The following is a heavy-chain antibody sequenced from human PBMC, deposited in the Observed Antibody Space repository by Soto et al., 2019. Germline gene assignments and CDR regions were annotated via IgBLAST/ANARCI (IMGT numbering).Heavy chain of an antibody. CDR3: ARDFGSLGATIDY. V-gene: IGHV3-30-3*01. D-gene: IGHD1-26*01. Sequence: QVQLVESGGGVVQPGRSLRLSCAASGFPFRTYAMHWVRQAPGKGLEWVATISYDGSNKFYVDSVKGRFTISRDNSKNTLYLQMNSLGAEDTAVYYCARDFGSLGATIDYWGQGTLVTVSS. CDR1: GFPFRTYA. CDR2: ISYDGSNK. J-gene: IGHJ4*02.